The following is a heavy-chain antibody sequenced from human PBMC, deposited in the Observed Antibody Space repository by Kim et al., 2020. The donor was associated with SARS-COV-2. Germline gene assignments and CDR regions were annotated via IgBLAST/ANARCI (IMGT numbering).Heavy chain of an antibody. D-gene: IGHD3-3*01. V-gene: IGHV4-31*03. J-gene: IGHJ5*02. CDR2: IYYSGST. CDR3: ARGVSWSGYTDNWFNP. CDR1: GGSISSGGYY. Sequence: SETLSLTCTVSGGSISSGGYYWSWIRQHPGKGLEWIGYIYYSGSTYYNPSLKSRVTISVDTSKNQFSLKLSSVTAADTAVYYCARGVSWSGYTDNWFNPWGQGTLVTVSS.